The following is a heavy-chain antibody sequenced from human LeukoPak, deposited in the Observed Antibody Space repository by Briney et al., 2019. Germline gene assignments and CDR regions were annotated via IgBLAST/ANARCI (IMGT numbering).Heavy chain of an antibody. J-gene: IGHJ3*02. Sequence: ASVKVSCKASGYTFTSYAMHWVRQAPGQRLEWMGWINAGNGNTKYPQKFQGRVTITRDTSASTAYMELSSLRSEDTAVYYCARDHGDSSGYYYSAFDIWGQGTMVTVSS. CDR2: INAGNGNT. D-gene: IGHD3-22*01. CDR3: ARDHGDSSGYYYSAFDI. V-gene: IGHV1-3*01. CDR1: GYTFTSYA.